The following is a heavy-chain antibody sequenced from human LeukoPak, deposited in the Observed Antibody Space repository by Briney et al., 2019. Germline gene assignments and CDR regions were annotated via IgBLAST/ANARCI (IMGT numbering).Heavy chain of an antibody. CDR2: ISAYNGNT. Sequence: AAVTDSSMPSRYTLTTYIITGVRQAPGQRGEWMGWISAYNGNTNNAQKFQDRVTMTIESSTRTVNMELRSLISDDTAFYYCARDSGWEPQQHYFDHWGQGTLVTVSS. CDR3: ARDSGWEPQQHYFDH. CDR1: RYTLTTYI. V-gene: IGHV1-18*01. D-gene: IGHD3-10*01. J-gene: IGHJ4*02.